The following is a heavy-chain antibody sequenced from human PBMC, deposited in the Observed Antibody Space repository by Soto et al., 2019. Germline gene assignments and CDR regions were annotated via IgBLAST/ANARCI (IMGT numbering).Heavy chain of an antibody. CDR2: ISYDGSDK. Sequence: PGGSLRPSWRVSGSTFNNSGMHWVRQAPGKGLVWMAIISYDGSDKYYADSVKGRVIISRDNSKNTLNLEMNSLRAEDTAIYYCVKDRVPGAYGNYYGMDVWGQGTTVTVSS. J-gene: IGHJ6*02. V-gene: IGHV3-30*18. CDR3: VKDRVPGAYGNYYGMDV. CDR1: GSTFNNSG. D-gene: IGHD5-12*01.